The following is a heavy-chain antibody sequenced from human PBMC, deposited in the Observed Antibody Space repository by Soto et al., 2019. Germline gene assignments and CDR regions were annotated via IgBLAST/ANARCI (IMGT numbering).Heavy chain of an antibody. J-gene: IGHJ4*02. V-gene: IGHV3-23*01. D-gene: IGHD5-12*01. CDR3: AKDLRAGSGYDFDY. CDR2: VNPGGYST. CDR1: GFTFTSYS. Sequence: EVQLLQSGGCLVQPGGSLRLSCAASGFTFTSYSMTWVRQTPGKGLEWVAAVNPGGYSTYYADSVKGRFNISRDNSNKTLYLQMNDLSSEDTAVYYCAKDLRAGSGYDFDYRDQGTLVTVSS.